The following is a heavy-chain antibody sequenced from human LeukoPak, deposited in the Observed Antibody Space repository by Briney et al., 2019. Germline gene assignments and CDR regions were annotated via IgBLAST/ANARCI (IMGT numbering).Heavy chain of an antibody. Sequence: ASVTVSCKASGYTFTSYYMHWVRQPPGQGLEWMGIINPSGGSTSYAQKFQGRVTMTRDTSTSTVYMELSSLRSEDTAVYYCAREGNGDYALSYWGQGTLVTVSS. J-gene: IGHJ4*02. CDR2: INPSGGST. V-gene: IGHV1-46*01. CDR1: GYTFTSYY. D-gene: IGHD4-17*01. CDR3: AREGNGDYALSY.